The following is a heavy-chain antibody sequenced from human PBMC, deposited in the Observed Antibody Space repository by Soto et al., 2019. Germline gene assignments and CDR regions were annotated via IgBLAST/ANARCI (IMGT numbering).Heavy chain of an antibody. D-gene: IGHD3-9*01. CDR1: GFTFSNAW. CDR3: TTSPVDDAFDI. J-gene: IGHJ3*02. CDR2: IKSKTDGETT. V-gene: IGHV3-15*01. Sequence: GGSLRLSCAASGFTFSNAWMNWVRQAPGKGLEWVGLIKSKTDGETTDYAAPVIVRFTISRDDSKNTLYLQMNSLKTDDPAVYYCTTSPVDDAFDIWGQGTMVTVSS.